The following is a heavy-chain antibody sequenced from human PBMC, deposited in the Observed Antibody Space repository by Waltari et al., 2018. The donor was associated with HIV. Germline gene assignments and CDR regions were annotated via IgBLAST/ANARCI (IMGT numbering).Heavy chain of an antibody. V-gene: IGHV1-8*01. CDR1: GYTFRSHD. Sequence: QVQLVQSGAEVTKPGPSVKVSCKASGYTFRSHDINWVRQATGQGLEWMGWMNPNSGNTGYAQKFQGRVSMTRNTSISTAYMEMSSLRSEDTAVYYCARGIEVAGTEFRHWGQGTLVTVSS. D-gene: IGHD6-19*01. CDR3: ARGIEVAGTEFRH. CDR2: MNPNSGNT. J-gene: IGHJ1*01.